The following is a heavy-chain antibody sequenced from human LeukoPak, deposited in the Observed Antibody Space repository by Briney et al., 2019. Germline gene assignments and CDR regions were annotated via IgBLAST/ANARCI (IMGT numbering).Heavy chain of an antibody. J-gene: IGHJ6*03. D-gene: IGHD3-16*02. V-gene: IGHV3-21*01. Sequence: GGSLRLSCAASGFTFSSYSMNWVRQAPGKGLVWVSSISSSSSYIYYADSVKGRFTISRDNAKNSLYLQMNSLRAEDTAVYYCAREAMITFGGVIVIRDYYCMDVWGKGTTVTVSS. CDR2: ISSSSSYI. CDR1: GFTFSSYS. CDR3: AREAMITFGGVIVIRDYYCMDV.